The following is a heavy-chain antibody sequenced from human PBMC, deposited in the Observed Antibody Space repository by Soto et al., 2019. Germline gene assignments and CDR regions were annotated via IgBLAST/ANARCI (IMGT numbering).Heavy chain of an antibody. J-gene: IGHJ6*02. V-gene: IGHV4-34*01. CDR3: ARGRGDGYNRYYYYYYGMDV. CDR1: GGSFIGYY. D-gene: IGHD3-10*01. CDR2: INHSGST. Sequence: SETLSLTCAVYGGSFIGYYCICSRHPPFKWLEWIGEINHSGSTNYNPSLKSRVTISVDTSKNQFSLKLSSVTAADTAVYYCARGRGDGYNRYYYYYYGMDVWGQGTTVTVSS.